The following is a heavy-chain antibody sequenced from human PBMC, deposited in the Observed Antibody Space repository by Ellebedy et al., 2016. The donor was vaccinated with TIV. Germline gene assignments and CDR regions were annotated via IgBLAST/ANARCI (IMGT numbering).Heavy chain of an antibody. CDR1: GFMFADYA. D-gene: IGHD6-13*01. V-gene: IGHV3-9*01. J-gene: IGHJ4*02. Sequence: SLKISCAASGFMFADYAMHWVRQAPGKGLEWVSGISWHSGTIGYADSVKGRFTISRANAKNSLYLQMNSLRGADTGVYYCAADMRTWGPAAPDSWGQGTLVTVSS. CDR2: ISWHSGTI. CDR3: AADMRTWGPAAPDS.